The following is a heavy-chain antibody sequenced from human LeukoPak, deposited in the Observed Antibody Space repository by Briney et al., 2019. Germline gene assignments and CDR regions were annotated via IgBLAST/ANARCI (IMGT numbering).Heavy chain of an antibody. Sequence: PGRSLRLSCAASGFTFSSYGTHWVRQAPGKGLEWVAIIWYDGSNKYYTDSVKGRFTISRDNSKNTLDLQMNSLRVEDTAVYYCARAVYGVQACFDLWGQGTLVTVSS. CDR1: GFTFSSYG. J-gene: IGHJ5*02. CDR2: IWYDGSNK. V-gene: IGHV3-33*01. CDR3: ARAVYGVQACFDL. D-gene: IGHD4-17*01.